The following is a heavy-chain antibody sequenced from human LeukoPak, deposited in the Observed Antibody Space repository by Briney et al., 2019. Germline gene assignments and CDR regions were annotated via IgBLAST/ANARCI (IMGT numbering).Heavy chain of an antibody. CDR3: ARVSVGDFPRYGMDV. D-gene: IGHD2-21*02. J-gene: IGHJ6*02. V-gene: IGHV4-4*07. CDR1: GGSISSYY. Sequence: SETLSLTCTVSGGSISSYYWSWIRQPAGKGLEWIGRIYTSGSTNYNPSLKSRVTMSVDTYKNQFSLKLRSVKVADTAVYYCARVSVGDFPRYGMDVWGQGTTVSVSS. CDR2: IYTSGST.